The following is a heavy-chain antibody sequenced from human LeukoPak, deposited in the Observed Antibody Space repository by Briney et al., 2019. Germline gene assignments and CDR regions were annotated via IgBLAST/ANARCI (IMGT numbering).Heavy chain of an antibody. D-gene: IGHD5-18*01. CDR1: GFTFSSYE. Sequence: GGSLRLSCAASGFTFSSYEMNWVRQAPGKGLEWVSYISSSGSTIYYADSVKGRFTISRDNAKNSLYLQMNSLRAEDTAVYYCARGGPDTAMVYYFDYWGQGTLVTVSS. CDR2: ISSSGSTI. J-gene: IGHJ4*02. CDR3: ARGGPDTAMVYYFDY. V-gene: IGHV3-48*03.